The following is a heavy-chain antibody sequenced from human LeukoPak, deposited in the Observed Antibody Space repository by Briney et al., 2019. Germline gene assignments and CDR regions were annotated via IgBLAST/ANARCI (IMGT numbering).Heavy chain of an antibody. CDR3: ARHPELYFFDY. J-gene: IGHJ4*02. D-gene: IGHD3-10*01. Sequence: SETPSLTCTVSGASISSYYWSWIRQPPGKGLEWIRYISYSGSTNYNPSLKSRVTISADTSKNQVSLTLSSVTAADTAVYYCARHPELYFFDYWGQGTLVTVSS. CDR1: GASISSYY. V-gene: IGHV4-59*08. CDR2: ISYSGST.